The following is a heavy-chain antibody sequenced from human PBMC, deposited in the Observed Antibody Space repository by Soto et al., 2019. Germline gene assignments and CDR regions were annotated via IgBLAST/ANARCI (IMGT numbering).Heavy chain of an antibody. CDR1: GGSISSSNW. D-gene: IGHD4-17*01. CDR2: IYHSGST. Sequence: QVQLQESGPGLVKPSGTLSLTCAVSGGSISSSNWWSWVRQPPGKGLEWIGEIYHSGSTNYKPSLKSRVDISVDKAKHQFSLKLSSVTAADTAVYYCARVWTTVTNWFDPWGQGTLVTVAS. V-gene: IGHV4-4*02. CDR3: ARVWTTVTNWFDP. J-gene: IGHJ5*02.